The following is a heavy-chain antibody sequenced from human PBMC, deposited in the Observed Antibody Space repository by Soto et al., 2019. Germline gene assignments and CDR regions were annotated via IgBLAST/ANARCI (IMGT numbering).Heavy chain of an antibody. J-gene: IGHJ4*02. CDR2: ISYDGSNK. CDR3: ARGLGYCSGGSCYQGPSFDY. D-gene: IGHD2-15*01. CDR1: GFTFSSYA. Sequence: SGGSLRLSCAASGFTFSSYAMHWVRQAPGKGLEWVAVISYDGSNKYYADSVKGRFTISRDNSKNTLYLQMNSLRAEDTAVYYCARGLGYCSGGSCYQGPSFDYWGQGTLVTVSS. V-gene: IGHV3-30-3*01.